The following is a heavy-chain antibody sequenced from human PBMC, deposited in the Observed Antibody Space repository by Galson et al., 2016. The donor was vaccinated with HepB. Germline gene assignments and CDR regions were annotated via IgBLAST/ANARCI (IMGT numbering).Heavy chain of an antibody. CDR2: IYWDDDK. CDR1: GFSLSTSGVS. CDR3: AHRRGYYDFLTGYYKGWVFDY. J-gene: IGHJ4*02. V-gene: IGHV2-5*02. D-gene: IGHD3-9*01. Sequence: PALVKPTQTLTLTCTLSGFSLSTSGVSVGWIRQPPGKALEWLALIYWDDDKRYSPSLKSRLTITKDTSKNQVVLTMTNMDPVDTATYYCAHRRGYYDFLTGYYKGWVFDYWGRGTLVTVSS.